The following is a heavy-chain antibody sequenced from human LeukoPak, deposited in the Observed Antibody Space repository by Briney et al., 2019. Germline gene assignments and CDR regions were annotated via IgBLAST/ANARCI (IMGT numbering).Heavy chain of an antibody. D-gene: IGHD3-3*01. Sequence: SETLSLTCTVSGGSISSYYWSWIRQPPGKGLEWIGYIYYSASTNYNPSLKSRVTISVDTSKNQFSLKLSSVTAADTAVYYCARDSRDDFWSGPYGMDVWGQGTTVTVSS. CDR1: GGSISSYY. J-gene: IGHJ6*02. V-gene: IGHV4-59*12. CDR3: ARDSRDDFWSGPYGMDV. CDR2: IYYSAST.